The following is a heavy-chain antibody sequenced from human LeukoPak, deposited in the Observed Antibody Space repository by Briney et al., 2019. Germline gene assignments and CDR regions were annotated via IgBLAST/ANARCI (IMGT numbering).Heavy chain of an antibody. CDR1: GYTFTSYD. CDR3: ARRFYENLTGHTWYDY. J-gene: IGHJ4*02. CDR2: MNPNSGNT. V-gene: IGHV1-8*01. D-gene: IGHD3-9*01. Sequence: GASVKVSCKASGYTFTSYDINWMRQAPGHGLEWVGWMNPNSGNTGYAKTFQGKLTMTRNTSIKTAHMELTSLRSEDTAVYYCARRFYENLTGHTWYDYWGQGTLVTVSS.